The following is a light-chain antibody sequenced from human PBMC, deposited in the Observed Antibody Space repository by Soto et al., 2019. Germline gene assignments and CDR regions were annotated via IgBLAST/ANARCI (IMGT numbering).Light chain of an antibody. Sequence: EIVLTQSPGTLSLSPGERATLSCRASQSVGGSYLAWYQQKPGQGPRLLIHGASSRAAGIPDRFSGSGSGTDFTLTISRLEPEDFAVYYCLHCRTFGQGTKVEV. CDR3: LHCRT. V-gene: IGKV3-20*01. CDR2: GAS. CDR1: QSVGGSY. J-gene: IGKJ1*01.